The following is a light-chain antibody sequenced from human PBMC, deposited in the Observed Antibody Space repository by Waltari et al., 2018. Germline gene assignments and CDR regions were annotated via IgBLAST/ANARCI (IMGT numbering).Light chain of an antibody. Sequence: QSALTQPASVSGSPGQSITISCTGTSSDVGGYNYVSWYQQHPGKAPKLMIYDVSNTHTRLSIRFSGSRSGNTASLTISGLQAEDEADYYCCSYTSSSTAVVFGGGTEITVL. J-gene: IGLJ2*01. V-gene: IGLV2-14*03. CDR1: SSDVGGYNY. CDR3: CSYTSSSTAVV. CDR2: DVS.